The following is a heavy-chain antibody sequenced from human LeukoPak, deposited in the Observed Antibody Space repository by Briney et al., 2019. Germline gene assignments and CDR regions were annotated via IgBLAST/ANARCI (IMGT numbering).Heavy chain of an antibody. CDR1: GFTYSSYA. CDR2: ISSNGGST. V-gene: IGHV3-64*01. Sequence: PGGSLRLSCAASGFTYSSYAMHWVRQAPGKGLEYVSAISSNGGSTYYANSVKGRFTISRDNPKNTLYLQMGSLRAEDMAVYYCARGTASSSFPFDYWGQGTLVTVSS. CDR3: ARGTASSSFPFDY. D-gene: IGHD6-6*01. J-gene: IGHJ4*02.